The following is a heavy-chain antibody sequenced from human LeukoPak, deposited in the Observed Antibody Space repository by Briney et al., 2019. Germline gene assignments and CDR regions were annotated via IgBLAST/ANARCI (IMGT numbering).Heavy chain of an antibody. Sequence: PGGSLRLSCAASGFTFSSYGMHWVRQAPGKGLEWVAVISYDGSSKYYADSVKGRFTISRDNSKNTLYLQMNSLRAEDTAVYYCAKDGDGDYVYYYGMDVWGQGTTVTVSS. J-gene: IGHJ6*02. V-gene: IGHV3-30*18. D-gene: IGHD4-17*01. CDR3: AKDGDGDYVYYYGMDV. CDR2: ISYDGSSK. CDR1: GFTFSSYG.